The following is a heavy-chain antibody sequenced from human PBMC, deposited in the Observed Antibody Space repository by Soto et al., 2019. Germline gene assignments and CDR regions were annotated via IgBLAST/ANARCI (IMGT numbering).Heavy chain of an antibody. CDR1: GGSFTSANYY. D-gene: IGHD5-12*01. V-gene: IGHV4-30-4*01. Sequence: QVQLQESSPGLVKPSQTLSLTCSVSGGSFTSANYYWSWIRQPPGKGLEWIGYICNNGSTSFNPSLKSRLSLSVDTSKAQFSLRLTSVTAADTAVYFCARGVNVVATLDYWGRGTLVTVSS. CDR3: ARGVNVVATLDY. J-gene: IGHJ4*02. CDR2: ICNNGST.